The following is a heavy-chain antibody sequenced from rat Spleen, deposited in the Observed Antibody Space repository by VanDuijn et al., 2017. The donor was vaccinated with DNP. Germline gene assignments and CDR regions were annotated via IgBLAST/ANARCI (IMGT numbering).Heavy chain of an antibody. Sequence: EVQLVESGGGLLLPGRSLKLSCAASGFTFSDYNMAWVRQAPKKGLEWVATISASGTRTYYPDSVKDRFTISRDNAKRSLYLQMNSLTSEDSATYYCAREREYMFDYWGQGVMVTVSS. D-gene: IGHD1-11*01. V-gene: IGHV5S10*01. J-gene: IGHJ2*01. CDR3: AREREYMFDY. CDR2: ISASGTRT. CDR1: GFTFSDYN.